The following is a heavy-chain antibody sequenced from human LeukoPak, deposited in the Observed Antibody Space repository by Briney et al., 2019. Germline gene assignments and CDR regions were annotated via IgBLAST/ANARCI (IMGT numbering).Heavy chain of an antibody. CDR3: ARRNDYYDSSGYVDAFDI. CDR1: GGSFSGYY. D-gene: IGHD3-22*01. J-gene: IGHJ3*02. CDR2: INHSGST. Sequence: SETLSLTCAVYGGSFSGYYWSWIRQPPGKGLEWIGEINHSGSTNYNPSLKSRVTISVDTSKNQFSLKLSSVTAADTAVYYCARRNDYYDSSGYVDAFDIWGQGTMVTVSS. V-gene: IGHV4-34*01.